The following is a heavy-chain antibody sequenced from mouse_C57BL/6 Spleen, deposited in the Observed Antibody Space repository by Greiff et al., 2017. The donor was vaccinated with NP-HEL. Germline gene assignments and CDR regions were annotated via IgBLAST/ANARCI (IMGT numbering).Heavy chain of an antibody. CDR3: TREDYSNPVAY. D-gene: IGHD2-5*01. CDR1: GFTFSSYA. J-gene: IGHJ3*01. CDR2: ISSGGDYI. V-gene: IGHV5-9-1*02. Sequence: EVKLVESGEGLVKPGGSLKLSCAASGFTFSSYAMSWVRQTPEKRLEWVAYISSGGDYIYYADTVKGRFTISRDNARNTLYLQMSSLKSEDTAMYYCTREDYSNPVAYWGQGTLVTVSA.